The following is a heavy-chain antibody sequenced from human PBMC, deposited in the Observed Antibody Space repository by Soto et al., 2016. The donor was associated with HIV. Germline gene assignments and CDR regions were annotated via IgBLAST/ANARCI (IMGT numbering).Heavy chain of an antibody. CDR3: ARAKDHIVVVVAATPXFDY. Sequence: QVQLVQSGAEVKKPGASVKVSCKASGYTFTSYYMHWVRQAPGQGLEWMGTINPSGGSTSYTQNLQGRVTLTRDTSTSTVYMELSSLRSDDTAVYYCARAKDHIVVVVAATPXFDYWGQGTLVTVSS. J-gene: IGHJ4*02. V-gene: IGHV1-46*01. CDR1: GYTFTSYY. CDR2: INPSGGST. D-gene: IGHD2-15*01.